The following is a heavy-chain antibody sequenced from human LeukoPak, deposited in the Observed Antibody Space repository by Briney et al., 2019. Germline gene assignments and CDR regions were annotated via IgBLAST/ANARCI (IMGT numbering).Heavy chain of an antibody. V-gene: IGHV3-21*01. CDR2: ISSTSTYI. D-gene: IGHD3-10*01. CDR1: EFTFSSYT. Sequence: GGSLRLSCAASEFTFSSYTMNWVRQAPGKGLEWVSSISSTSTYIYYADAVKGRFTISRDNAKNSLYLQMNSLRAEDTAVYYCAREGYYYGSGSYGEPPPNNWFDPWGQGTLVTVSS. J-gene: IGHJ5*02. CDR3: AREGYYYGSGSYGEPPPNNWFDP.